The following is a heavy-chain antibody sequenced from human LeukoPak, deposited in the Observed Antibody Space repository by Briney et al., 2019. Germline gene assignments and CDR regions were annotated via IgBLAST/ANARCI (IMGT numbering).Heavy chain of an antibody. V-gene: IGHV3-21*01. CDR3: ARGGYSGYDYVS. CDR2: ISSSSSYI. D-gene: IGHD5-12*01. CDR1: GFTFSIYS. Sequence: PGGSLRLSCAASGFTFSIYSMNWVRQAPGKGLEWVSSISSSSSYIYYAGSGKGRFTISRDNAKNSLYLQMNSLRAEDTAVYYCARGGYSGYDYVSWGQGTLVTVSS. J-gene: IGHJ4*02.